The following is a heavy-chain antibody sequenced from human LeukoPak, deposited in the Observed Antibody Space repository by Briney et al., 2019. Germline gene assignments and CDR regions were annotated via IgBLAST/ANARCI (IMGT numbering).Heavy chain of an antibody. Sequence: GGSLRLSCAASGFTFSGYTMTWVRQAPGKGLEWVSSISNSSTYIYYADSVKGRFTISRDNVQNSLSLQMNSLRAEDTAVYYCARGGDYSGYVYFDYWGQGTLVTVSS. V-gene: IGHV3-21*01. CDR2: ISNSSTYI. CDR1: GFTFSGYT. CDR3: ARGGDYSGYVYFDY. J-gene: IGHJ4*02. D-gene: IGHD5-12*01.